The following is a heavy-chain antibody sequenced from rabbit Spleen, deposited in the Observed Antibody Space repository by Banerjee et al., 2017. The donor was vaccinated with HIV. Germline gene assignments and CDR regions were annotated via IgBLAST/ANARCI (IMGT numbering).Heavy chain of an antibody. V-gene: IGHV1S45*01. Sequence: QQQLEESGGGLVKPGGTLTLTCTVSGFSISSSYWICWVRQAPGKGLEWIACIDTSDGDTDYASWPKGRFTISKTSSTPVTLQMTGLTAADTATYFCARDTGSSFSSYGMDLWGPGTLVTVS. J-gene: IGHJ6*01. CDR2: IDTSDGDT. CDR1: GFSISSSYW. CDR3: ARDTGSSFSSYGMDL. D-gene: IGHD8-1*01.